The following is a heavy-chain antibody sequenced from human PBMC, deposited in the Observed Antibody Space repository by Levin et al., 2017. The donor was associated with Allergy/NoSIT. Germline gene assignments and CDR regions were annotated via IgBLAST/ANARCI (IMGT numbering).Heavy chain of an antibody. V-gene: IGHV4-31*03. CDR2: IYYSGSA. CDR1: GDSIITGNYY. CDR3: ARASNSGGRVSWFDP. D-gene: IGHD2/OR15-2a*01. Sequence: SETLSLTCTVSGDSIITGNYYWSWIRQLPGRGLESIGYIYYSGSAYYNPSLRSRVTISSDTSMNQFSLRLNSVTAADTAVYYCARASNSGGRVSWFDPWGQGTLVTVSS. J-gene: IGHJ5*02.